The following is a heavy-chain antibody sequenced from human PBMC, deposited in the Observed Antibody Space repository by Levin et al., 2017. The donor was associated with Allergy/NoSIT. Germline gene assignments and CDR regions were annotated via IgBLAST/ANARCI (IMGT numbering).Heavy chain of an antibody. J-gene: IGHJ4*02. CDR3: ARGGCSSTSCLDN. V-gene: IGHV3-74*01. D-gene: IGHD2-2*01. Sequence: ETLSLTCAASGFTFSNYWMHWVRHAPGKGLVWVSHINSDGSNTNYADSVKGRFTISRDNAKNTLYLQMNSLRDEDTAVYYCARGGCSSTSCLDNWGQGTLVTVSP. CDR1: GFTFSNYW. CDR2: INSDGSNT.